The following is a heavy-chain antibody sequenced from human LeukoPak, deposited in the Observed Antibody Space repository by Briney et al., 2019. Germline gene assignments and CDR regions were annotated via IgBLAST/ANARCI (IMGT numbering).Heavy chain of an antibody. D-gene: IGHD3-9*01. CDR2: MNPNSGNT. V-gene: IGHV1-8*01. CDR1: GYTFTSYD. Sequence: ASVKVSCKASGYTFTSYDINWVRQATGQGLEWMGWMNPNSGNTGYAQKFQGRVTMTRNTSISTAYMELSSLRSEDTAVYYCARAPLRYFDWSIIWFDPWGQGTLVTVSS. CDR3: ARAPLRYFDWSIIWFDP. J-gene: IGHJ5*02.